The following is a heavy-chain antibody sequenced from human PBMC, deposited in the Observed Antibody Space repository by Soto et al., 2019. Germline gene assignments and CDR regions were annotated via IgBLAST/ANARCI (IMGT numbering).Heavy chain of an antibody. CDR1: GGSIRSYY. J-gene: IGHJ6*02. D-gene: IGHD5-18*01. CDR3: ARISSVDPYGYVNGGLDV. Sequence: SETLSLTCSVSGGSIRSYYWSWIRQSPEKGLEWIGYFYHSGNSNYNPSLKSRVTISVDTSQNQLSLSLRSVTAADTAVYFCARISSVDPYGYVNGGLDVWGQGTTVTVSS. CDR2: FYHSGNS. V-gene: IGHV4-59*01.